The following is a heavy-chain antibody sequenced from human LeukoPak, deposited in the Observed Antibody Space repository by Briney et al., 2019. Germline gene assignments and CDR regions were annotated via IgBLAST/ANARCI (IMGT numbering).Heavy chain of an antibody. D-gene: IGHD4-17*01. J-gene: IGHJ6*04. CDR1: GFTFSNFA. CDR3: ARVTTVTSDRDV. V-gene: IGHV4-34*01. Sequence: GSLRLSCVASGFTFSNFAMSWVRQAPGKGLEWIGEINHSGSTNYNPSLKSRVTISVDTSKNQFSLKLSSVTAADTAVYYCARVTTVTSDRDVWGKGTTVTVSS. CDR2: INHSGST.